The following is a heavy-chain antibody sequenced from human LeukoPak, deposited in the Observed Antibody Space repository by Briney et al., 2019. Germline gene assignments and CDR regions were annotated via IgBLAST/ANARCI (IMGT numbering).Heavy chain of an antibody. CDR3: ARGRGGYYYYYYGMDV. Sequence: SETLSLTCAVYGGSFTGYYWTWIRQPPGKGLEWTGEINHSGSTNYNPSLKSRVTISVDTSKDQFSLKLSSVTAADTAVYYCARGRGGYYYYYYGMDVWGQGTTVTVSS. CDR2: INHSGST. V-gene: IGHV4-34*01. CDR1: GGSFTGYY. D-gene: IGHD2-15*01. J-gene: IGHJ6*02.